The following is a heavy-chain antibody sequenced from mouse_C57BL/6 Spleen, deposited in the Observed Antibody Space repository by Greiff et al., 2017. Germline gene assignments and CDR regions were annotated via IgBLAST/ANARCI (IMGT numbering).Heavy chain of an antibody. CDR3: ARDDGYLYYAMDY. V-gene: IGHV1-9*01. CDR1: GYTFTGYW. Sequence: QVQLKQSGAELMKPGASVKLSCKATGYTFTGYWIEWVKQRPGHGLEWIGEILPGSGSTNYNDKFKGKATFTADTSSNTAYMQLSSLTTEDSAIYYCARDDGYLYYAMDYWGQGTSVTVSS. CDR2: ILPGSGST. J-gene: IGHJ4*01. D-gene: IGHD2-3*01.